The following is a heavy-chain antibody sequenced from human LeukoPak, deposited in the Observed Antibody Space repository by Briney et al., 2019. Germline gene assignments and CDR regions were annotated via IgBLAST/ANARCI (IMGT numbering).Heavy chain of an antibody. CDR1: GFTFSSYS. Sequence: GGSLRLSCAASGFTFSSYSMNWVRQAPGKGLEWVSCISSSSSYIYYADSVKGRFTISRDNAKNSLYLQMNSPRAEDTAVYYCARDPGDIVVVPAALNWFDPWGQGTLVTVSS. J-gene: IGHJ5*02. V-gene: IGHV3-21*01. D-gene: IGHD2-2*01. CDR2: ISSSSSYI. CDR3: ARDPGDIVVVPAALNWFDP.